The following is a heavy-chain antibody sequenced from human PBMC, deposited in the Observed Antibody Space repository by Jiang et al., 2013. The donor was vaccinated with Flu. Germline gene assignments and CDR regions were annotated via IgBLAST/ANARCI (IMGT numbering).Heavy chain of an antibody. CDR3: AAHPITMIVVVMGGAFDI. Sequence: SGAEVKKPGASVKVSCKVSGYTLTELSMHWVRQAPGKGLEWMGGFDPEDGETIYAQKFQGRVTMTEDTSTDTAYMELSSLRSEDTAVYYCAAHPITMIVVVMGGAFDIWGQGTMVTVSS. D-gene: IGHD3-22*01. V-gene: IGHV1-24*01. J-gene: IGHJ3*02. CDR2: FDPEDGET. CDR1: GYTLTELS.